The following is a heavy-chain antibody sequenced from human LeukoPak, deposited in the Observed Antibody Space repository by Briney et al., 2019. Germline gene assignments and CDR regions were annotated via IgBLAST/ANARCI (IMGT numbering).Heavy chain of an antibody. V-gene: IGHV4-30-2*01. Sequence: SQTLSLTCTVSGGSISSGGYYWSWIRQPPGKGLEWIGYIYHSGSTSYNPSLKSRVTISVDRSKNQFSLKLSSVTAADTAVFYCARSVTGAFDIWDQGTMVTVSS. D-gene: IGHD5/OR15-5a*01. CDR1: GGSISSGGYY. CDR3: ARSVTGAFDI. J-gene: IGHJ3*02. CDR2: IYHSGST.